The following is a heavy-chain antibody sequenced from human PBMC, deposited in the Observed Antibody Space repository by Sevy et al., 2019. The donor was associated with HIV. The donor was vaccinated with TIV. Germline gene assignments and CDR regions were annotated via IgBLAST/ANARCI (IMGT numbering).Heavy chain of an antibody. CDR2: ISSSSSYI. CDR1: GFTFSSYS. D-gene: IGHD4-17*01. Sequence: GGSLRLSCAASGFTFSSYSMNWVRQAPGKGLEWVSSISSSSSYIYYADSVKGRFTISRDNAKNSPYLQMNSLRAEDTAVYYCARDSARWATVVTQDFDYWGQGTLVTVSS. CDR3: ARDSARWATVVTQDFDY. V-gene: IGHV3-21*01. J-gene: IGHJ4*02.